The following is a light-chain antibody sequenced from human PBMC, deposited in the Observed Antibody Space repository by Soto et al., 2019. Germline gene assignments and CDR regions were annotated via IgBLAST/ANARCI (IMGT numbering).Light chain of an antibody. Sequence: EIVLTQSPGTLSLSPGERATLSCRASQSVSSSYLAWYQQKPGQAPRLLIYGASSRATGIPDRFSGSGSGTDVTLTISRLEPEELAGYYCQQYGSSPLTFGGGTKGEIK. CDR3: QQYGSSPLT. CDR2: GAS. CDR1: QSVSSSY. V-gene: IGKV3-20*01. J-gene: IGKJ4*01.